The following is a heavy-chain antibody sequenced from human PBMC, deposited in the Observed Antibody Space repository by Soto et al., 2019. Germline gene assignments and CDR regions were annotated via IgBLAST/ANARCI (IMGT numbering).Heavy chain of an antibody. D-gene: IGHD3-16*02. CDR2: IYPGDSDT. Sequence: PGESLKISCKGSGYSFTSYWIGWVRQMPGKGLEWMGIIYPGDSDTRYSPSFQGQVTISADKSISTAYLQWSSLKASDTAMYYCARQVYHTGYYYYYYGMDVWGQGTTVTVSS. CDR1: GYSFTSYW. J-gene: IGHJ6*02. V-gene: IGHV5-51*01. CDR3: ARQVYHTGYYYYYYGMDV.